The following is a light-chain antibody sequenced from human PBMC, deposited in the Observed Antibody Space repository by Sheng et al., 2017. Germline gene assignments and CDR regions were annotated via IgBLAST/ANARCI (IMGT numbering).Light chain of an antibody. J-gene: IGKJ2*01. CDR1: QSIGTW. V-gene: IGKV1-5*03. CDR3: QQYNTYPDT. Sequence: IQMTQSPSSLSASVGDRVTITCRASQSIGTWLAWYQQKPGRAPNLLIYRTSTLESGVPSRFSGSGSGAEFTLTINSLQPDDFATYYCQQYNTYPDTFGQGTKLEI. CDR2: RTS.